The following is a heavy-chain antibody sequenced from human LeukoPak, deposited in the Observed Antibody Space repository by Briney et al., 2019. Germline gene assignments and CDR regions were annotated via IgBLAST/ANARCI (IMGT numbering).Heavy chain of an antibody. V-gene: IGHV3-66*01. J-gene: IGHJ4*02. Sequence: GGSLRLSCAASGFTVSSNYMSWVRQAPGKGLEWVSVIYSGGSTYYADSVKGRFTISRDNSKNTLNLQMNGLRAEDAAVYYCARGYSSDNWGQGTLVTVSS. CDR1: GFTVSSNY. CDR2: IYSGGST. CDR3: ARGYSSDN. D-gene: IGHD2-21*01.